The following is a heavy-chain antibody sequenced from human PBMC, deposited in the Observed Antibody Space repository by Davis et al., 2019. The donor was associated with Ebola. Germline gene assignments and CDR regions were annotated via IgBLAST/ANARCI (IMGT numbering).Heavy chain of an antibody. Sequence: MPGGSLRLSCTVSGGSISSYYWSWIRQPPGKGLEWIGYIYYSGTTNYNPSFRSRVTISLDTSKNQFSLRLSSVTAADTAVYYCARGNYGDYIVLYYYNMDVWGQGTTVTVSS. CDR1: GGSISSYY. V-gene: IGHV4-59*01. CDR3: ARGNYGDYIVLYYYNMDV. D-gene: IGHD4-17*01. CDR2: IYYSGTT. J-gene: IGHJ6*02.